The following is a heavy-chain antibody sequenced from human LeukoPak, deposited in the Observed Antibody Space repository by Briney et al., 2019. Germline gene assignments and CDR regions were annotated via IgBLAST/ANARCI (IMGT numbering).Heavy chain of an antibody. D-gene: IGHD4-11*01. Sequence: EASVKVSCKTSGYTFTDYYIHWVRQAPGQGLEWMGWINPNSGETNSAQKFQGRVTMTGDTSISTAYMELRRVTSDDTAVYYCARDRDYNHPERGFDYWGQGTLVTVSS. J-gene: IGHJ4*02. CDR2: INPNSGET. CDR3: ARDRDYNHPERGFDY. V-gene: IGHV1-2*02. CDR1: GYTFTDYY.